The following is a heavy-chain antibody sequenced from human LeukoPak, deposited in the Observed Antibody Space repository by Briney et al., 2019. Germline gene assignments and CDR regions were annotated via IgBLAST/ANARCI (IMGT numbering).Heavy chain of an antibody. CDR3: ARGSTIVGATHDAFDI. Sequence: PGGSLRLSCAASGFTFSSYSMNWVRQAPGKGLEWVSSISSSSSYIYYADSVKGRFTISRDNAKNSLYLQMNSLRAEDTAAYYCARGSTIVGATHDAFDIWGQGTMVTVSS. D-gene: IGHD1-26*01. V-gene: IGHV3-21*01. CDR2: ISSSSSYI. CDR1: GFTFSSYS. J-gene: IGHJ3*02.